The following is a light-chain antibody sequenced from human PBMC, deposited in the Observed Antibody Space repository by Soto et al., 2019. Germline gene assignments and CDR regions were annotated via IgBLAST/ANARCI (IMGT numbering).Light chain of an antibody. CDR2: WAS. Sequence: DIVMTQSPDSLAVSLGERATINCKSSQSVLYSSNNKNYLAWYQQKPGQPPKLLIYWASTRESGVPDRFSGSGSGTDFTLTISSLQAEDVAVYYCQQYYSTPTWRTFGQGTKVEIK. CDR1: QSVLYSSNNKNY. V-gene: IGKV4-1*01. J-gene: IGKJ1*01. CDR3: QQYYSTPTWRT.